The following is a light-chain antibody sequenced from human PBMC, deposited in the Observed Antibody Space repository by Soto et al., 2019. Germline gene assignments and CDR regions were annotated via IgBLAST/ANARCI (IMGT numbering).Light chain of an antibody. CDR3: QTYDSSLSGLYV. J-gene: IGLJ1*01. Sequence: QSVLTQPPSASGTPGQRVTISCSGSSSNIGTNYVCWYQQLPETAPKLLIYRNNQRPSGVPDRFSGSKSGTSASLAIAGLQTEDEGDYYCQTYDSSLSGLYVFGTGTKVTVL. CDR1: SSNIGTNY. CDR2: RNN. V-gene: IGLV1-47*01.